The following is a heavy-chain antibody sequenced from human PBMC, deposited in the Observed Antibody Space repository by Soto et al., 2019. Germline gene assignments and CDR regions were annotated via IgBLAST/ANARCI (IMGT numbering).Heavy chain of an antibody. Sequence: SETLSLTCAVYGGSFSGYYWSWIRQPPGKGLEWIGEINHSGSTNYNPSLKSRVTISVDTSKNQFSLKLSSVPAADTAVYYCARHGGTEGTLHYYGSGSYYLDWGQGTLVTVSS. D-gene: IGHD3-10*01. CDR3: ARHGGTEGTLHYYGSGSYYLD. V-gene: IGHV4-34*01. J-gene: IGHJ4*02. CDR2: INHSGST. CDR1: GGSFSGYY.